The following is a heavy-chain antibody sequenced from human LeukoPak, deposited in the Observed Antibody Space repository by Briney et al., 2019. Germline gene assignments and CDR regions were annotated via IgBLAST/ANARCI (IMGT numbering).Heavy chain of an antibody. Sequence: GGSLRLSCAASGFTFDDYAMQWVRQAPGKGLEWVSGISWNSGSIGYADSVKGRFTISRDNAKNSLFLQMNSLRAEDTAVYYCARDLLEIAADSYFDYWGQGTLVTVSS. CDR1: GFTFDDYA. CDR3: ARDLLEIAADSYFDY. J-gene: IGHJ4*02. V-gene: IGHV3-9*01. CDR2: ISWNSGSI. D-gene: IGHD6-13*01.